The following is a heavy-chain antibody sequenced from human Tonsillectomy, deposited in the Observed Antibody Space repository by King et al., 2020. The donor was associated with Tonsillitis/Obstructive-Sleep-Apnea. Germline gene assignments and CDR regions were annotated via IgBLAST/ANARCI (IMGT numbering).Heavy chain of an antibody. CDR1: GFTFSSYG. Sequence: VQLVESGGGVVQPGRSLRLSCAASGFTFSSYGMHWVRQAPGKGLEWVAVISYDGSNKYYADSVKGRFTISRDNSKNTLYLQMNSLRAEDTAVYYCAKDPLRFLEWLSPSPDFDYWGQGTLVTVSS. CDR3: AKDPLRFLEWLSPSPDFDY. V-gene: IGHV3-30*18. J-gene: IGHJ4*02. D-gene: IGHD3-3*01. CDR2: ISYDGSNK.